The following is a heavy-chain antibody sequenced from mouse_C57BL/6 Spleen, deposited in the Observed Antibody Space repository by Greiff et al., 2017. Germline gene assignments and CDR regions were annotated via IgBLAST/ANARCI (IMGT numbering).Heavy chain of an antibody. V-gene: IGHV1-19*01. CDR3: AREGYDEGFAY. D-gene: IGHD2-14*01. J-gene: IGHJ3*01. CDR1: GYTFTDYY. Sequence: VQLQQSGPVLVKPGASVKMSCKASGYTFTDYYMNWVKQSHGKSLEWIGVINPYNGGTSYNQKFKGKATLTVDKSSSTAYMELNSLTSEDSAVYYCAREGYDEGFAYWGQGTLGTVSA. CDR2: INPYNGGT.